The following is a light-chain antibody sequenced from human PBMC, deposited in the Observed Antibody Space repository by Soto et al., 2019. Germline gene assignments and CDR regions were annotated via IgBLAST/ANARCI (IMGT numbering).Light chain of an antibody. J-gene: IGLJ1*01. CDR1: SSDVGGYNY. V-gene: IGLV2-14*01. CDR2: EVS. CDR3: SSYTSSSTNV. Sequence: QSFLTQPASVSGSPGQSITISCAGTSSDVGGYNYVSWYQQHPGKAPKLMIYEVSNRPSGVSNRFSGSKSGNTASLTISGLQAEDEADYYCSSYTSSSTNVFGTGTKSPS.